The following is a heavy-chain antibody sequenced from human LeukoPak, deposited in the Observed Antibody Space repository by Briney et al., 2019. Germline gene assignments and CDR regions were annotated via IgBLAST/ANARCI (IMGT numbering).Heavy chain of an antibody. CDR3: TRHLYESRGQASFDY. Sequence: TSETLSLTCTVSGGSISSGDYYWSWIRQPPGKGLEWIGYIYYSGSTYYNPSLKSRVTISVDTSKNQFSLKLSSVTASDTAMYYCTRHLYESRGQASFDYWGQGTLVTVSS. D-gene: IGHD3-22*01. V-gene: IGHV4-30-4*08. CDR2: IYYSGST. CDR1: GGSISSGDYY. J-gene: IGHJ4*02.